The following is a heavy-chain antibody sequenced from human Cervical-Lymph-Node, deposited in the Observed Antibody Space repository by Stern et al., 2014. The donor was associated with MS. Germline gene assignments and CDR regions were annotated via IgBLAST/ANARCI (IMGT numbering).Heavy chain of an antibody. CDR3: EKHPPRRKWDDPNYGMDV. Sequence: VQLVESGAEVKKPGESLKISCKGSGYTFTNNWIAWVRQMPGKGLEWMGIIYPDDSDIRYSPSLQGQVTISADKSFTPASLQRSSLKPANSAVYYCEKHPPRRKWDDPNYGMDVWGQGTTVTVSS. V-gene: IGHV5-51*01. D-gene: IGHD1-1*01. J-gene: IGHJ6*02. CDR2: IYPDDSDI. CDR1: GYTFTNNW.